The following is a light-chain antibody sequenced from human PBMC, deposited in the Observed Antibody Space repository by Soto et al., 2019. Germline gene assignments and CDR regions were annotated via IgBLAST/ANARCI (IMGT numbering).Light chain of an antibody. CDR2: DVT. V-gene: IGLV2-18*02. J-gene: IGLJ1*01. CDR1: SSDVGTYNR. CDR3: SSHSNITPYV. Sequence: QSVLTQPPSVSGSPGQSVTISCTGTSSDVGTYNRVSWYQQPPGTAPKLMVYDVTNRPSGVSDRFSGSKSGNTASLTISGLQAEDEADYFCSSHSNITPYVFGTGTKVTVL.